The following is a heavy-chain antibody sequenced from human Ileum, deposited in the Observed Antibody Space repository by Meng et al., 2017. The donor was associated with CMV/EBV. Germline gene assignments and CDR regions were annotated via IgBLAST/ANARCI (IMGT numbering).Heavy chain of an antibody. CDR3: AREESVGIAVTGTFDY. Sequence: ESGSGLVKPSDTLSLTCPVSGGSISSNFWSWIRQPAGEGLEWIGRIYSSASTFYNPSLNSRVTMSVDTSKNQFSLSLASVTAADTAIYFCAREESVGIAVTGTFDYWGQGSLVTVSS. CDR1: GGSISSNF. V-gene: IGHV4-4*07. D-gene: IGHD6-19*01. J-gene: IGHJ4*02. CDR2: IYSSAST.